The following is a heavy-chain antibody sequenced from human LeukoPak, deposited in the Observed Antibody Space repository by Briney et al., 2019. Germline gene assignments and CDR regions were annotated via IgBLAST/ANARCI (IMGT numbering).Heavy chain of an antibody. J-gene: IGHJ6*03. V-gene: IGHV4-34*01. CDR3: ARLGRGYSYGTTLYYYYYYYMDV. CDR1: GGSFSGYY. CDR2: INHSGST. Sequence: SETLSLTCAVYGGSFSGYYWSWIRQPPGKGLEWIGEINHSGSTNYNPSLKSRVTISVDTSKNQFSLKLSSVTAADTAVYYCARLGRGYSYGTTLYYYYYYYMDVWGKGTTVTVSS. D-gene: IGHD5-18*01.